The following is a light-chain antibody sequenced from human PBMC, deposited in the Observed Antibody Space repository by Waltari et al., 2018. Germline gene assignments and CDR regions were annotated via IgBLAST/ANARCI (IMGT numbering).Light chain of an antibody. J-gene: IGLJ2*01. V-gene: IGLV2-8*01. CDR1: SDDVGGYNY. CDR2: QVS. Sequence: QSALTQSPSASGSPGQSVTISCTGTSDDVGGYNYVSWYQQHPGKAPKFLIYQVSNRPSGVPDRFSGSKSGNTASLTVSGLQAEDEADYYCSSFAGSNAVLFGGGTKLTVL. CDR3: SSFAGSNAVL.